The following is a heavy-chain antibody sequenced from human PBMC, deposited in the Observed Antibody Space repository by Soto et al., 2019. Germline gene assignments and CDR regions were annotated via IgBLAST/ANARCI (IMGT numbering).Heavy chain of an antibody. J-gene: IGHJ4*02. CDR1: AGSISSYY. Sequence: QVQLQESGPGLVKPSETLSLTCTVSAGSISSYYWSWIRQPPGRGLEWIGYIYYSGSTNYNPSLKSRVTISVDTSKNQISLKLSSVTAADTAVYYCARRYGYSFDYWRQGTLVTVSS. CDR2: IYYSGST. CDR3: ARRYGYSFDY. V-gene: IGHV4-59*08. D-gene: IGHD1-1*01.